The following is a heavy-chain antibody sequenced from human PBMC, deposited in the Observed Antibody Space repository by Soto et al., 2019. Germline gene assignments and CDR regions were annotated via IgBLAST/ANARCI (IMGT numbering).Heavy chain of an antibody. V-gene: IGHV3-53*01. D-gene: IGHD3-3*01. J-gene: IGHJ6*02. CDR1: GFTVSVNY. CDR2: FYSGGST. Sequence: GSLRLSCAASGFTVSVNYMSWVRQAPGKGLEWVSAFYSGGSTYYADSVKGRFTISRDSSKNTLYLQMNSLRGEDTAVYYCARDGRLYYDFWTPLAGMDVWGQGTTVTVSS. CDR3: ARDGRLYYDFWTPLAGMDV.